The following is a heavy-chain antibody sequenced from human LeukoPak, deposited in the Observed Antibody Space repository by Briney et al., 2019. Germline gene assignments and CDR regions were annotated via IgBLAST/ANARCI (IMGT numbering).Heavy chain of an antibody. D-gene: IGHD3-22*01. J-gene: IGHJ5*02. CDR3: AREGKDSSGYYYESWFDP. CDR2: IYTSGST. V-gene: IGHV4-61*02. CDR1: GGSISSGSYY. Sequence: SETLSLTCTVSGGSISSGSYYWSWIRQPAGKGLEWIGRIYTSGSTNYNPSLKSRVTISVDTSKNQFSLKLSSVTAADTAVYYCAREGKDSSGYYYESWFDPRGQGTLVTVSS.